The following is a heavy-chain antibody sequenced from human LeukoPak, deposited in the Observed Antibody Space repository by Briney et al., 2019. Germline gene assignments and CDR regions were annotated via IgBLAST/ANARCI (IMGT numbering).Heavy chain of an antibody. D-gene: IGHD3-3*01. Sequence: SETLSLTCTVSGGSISSHYWSWIRQPPGKGLERIGYIYYSGSTNYNLSLKSRGTISVDTSKNQFSLKLSSVTAADRGVYYCARDGTIFGHSHNWFAPWGQGTLDSVSS. V-gene: IGHV4-59*11. CDR2: IYYSGST. CDR3: ARDGTIFGHSHNWFAP. CDR1: GGSISSHY. J-gene: IGHJ5*02.